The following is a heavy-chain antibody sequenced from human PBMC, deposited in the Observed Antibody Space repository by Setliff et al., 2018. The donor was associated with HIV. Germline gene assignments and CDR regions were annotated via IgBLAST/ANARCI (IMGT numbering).Heavy chain of an antibody. J-gene: IGHJ2*01. CDR3: ARRGDGYNYYWYFDI. D-gene: IGHD5-12*01. CDR1: GYSISSAYY. Sequence: LSLTCAVSGYSISSAYYWGWIRQPPGKGLEWIGSIYHSGGTYYNPSLKSRVTISVDTSKNQFSLKLSSVTAADTAVYYCARRGDGYNYYWYFDIWGRGTLFTVS. CDR2: IYHSGGT. V-gene: IGHV4-38-2*01.